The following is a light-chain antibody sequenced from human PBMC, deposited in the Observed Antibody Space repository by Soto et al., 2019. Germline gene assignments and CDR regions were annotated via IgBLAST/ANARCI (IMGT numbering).Light chain of an antibody. CDR3: SSYAGGFVV. J-gene: IGLJ2*01. CDR1: SSDISAHTY. CDR2: NVS. Sequence: QSALTQPASVSGSPGQSITISCTGTSSDISAHTYVSWFQQHPGKVPKVIIYNVSTRPSGISDRFSGSKSGNTASLTISGLQAEDEADYYCSSYAGGFVVFGGGTKLTVL. V-gene: IGLV2-14*01.